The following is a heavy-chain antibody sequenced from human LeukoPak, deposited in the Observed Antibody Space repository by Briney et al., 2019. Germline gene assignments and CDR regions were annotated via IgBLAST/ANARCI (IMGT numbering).Heavy chain of an antibody. CDR2: IWYDGSNK. D-gene: IGHD5-18*01. V-gene: IGHV3-33*01. Sequence: GRSLRLSYAASGFTFSSYGMHWVRQAPGKGLEWVAVIWYDGSNKYYADSVKGRFTISRDNSKNTLYLQMNSLRAEDTAVYYCARGVGGYSYGTDYWGQGTLVTVSS. CDR3: ARGVGGYSYGTDY. CDR1: GFTFSSYG. J-gene: IGHJ4*02.